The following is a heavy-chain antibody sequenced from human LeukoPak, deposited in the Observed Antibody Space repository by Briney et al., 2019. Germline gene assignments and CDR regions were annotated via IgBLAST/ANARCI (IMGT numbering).Heavy chain of an antibody. V-gene: IGHV1-18*01. D-gene: IGHD5-18*01. Sequence: ASVKVSCKASGYSFTSYGINWVRQAPGQGLEWMGWISTDNGNTDYAQNLQGRVTMTTDTSTSTAYMELRSLRSDDTAVNYCARGYSYGYGPLDYWGQGTLVTVSS. CDR1: GYSFTSYG. CDR3: ARGYSYGYGPLDY. J-gene: IGHJ4*02. CDR2: ISTDNGNT.